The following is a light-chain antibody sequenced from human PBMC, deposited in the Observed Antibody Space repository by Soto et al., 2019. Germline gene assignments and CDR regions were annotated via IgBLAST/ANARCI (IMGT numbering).Light chain of an antibody. CDR1: QGIGNT. CDR2: GAS. Sequence: EIVITQSPATLSVSPGEGATLSCRASQGIGNTLAWYQQKPGQTPSLLIFGASIRATGVPARFSGSGSGTDFTLTINSLQSEDVAVYYCQHYVNWPLTFGGGTKVESK. V-gene: IGKV3-15*01. J-gene: IGKJ4*01. CDR3: QHYVNWPLT.